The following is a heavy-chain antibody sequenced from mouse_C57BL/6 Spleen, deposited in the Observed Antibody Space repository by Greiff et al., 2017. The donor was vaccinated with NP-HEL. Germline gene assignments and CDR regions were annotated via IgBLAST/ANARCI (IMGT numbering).Heavy chain of an antibody. CDR3: ARGESDYYAMDY. CDR1: GYTFTSYW. J-gene: IGHJ4*01. CDR2: IDPSDSYT. V-gene: IGHV1-69*01. Sequence: QVQLQQPGAELVMPGASVKLSCKASGYTFTSYWMHWVKQRPGQGLEWIGEIDPSDSYTNYNQKFKGKSTLTVDKSSSTAYMQLSSLTSEDSAVYYCARGESDYYAMDYWGQGTSVTVSS.